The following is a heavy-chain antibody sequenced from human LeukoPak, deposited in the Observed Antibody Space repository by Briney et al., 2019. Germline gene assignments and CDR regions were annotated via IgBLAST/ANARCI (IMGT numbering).Heavy chain of an antibody. J-gene: IGHJ4*02. CDR1: GFTFSDYA. Sequence: GRSLRRSCSASGFTFSDYAMHWVRQAPGKGLEWVAVIGYDGSNKYDADSVKGRFTIARDNSKNMMYLQINSLRAEDTAVYYCARDGGYNWNDEDYWGQGTLVTVSS. CDR3: ARDGGYNWNDEDY. V-gene: IGHV3-33*01. D-gene: IGHD1-1*01. CDR2: IGYDGSNK.